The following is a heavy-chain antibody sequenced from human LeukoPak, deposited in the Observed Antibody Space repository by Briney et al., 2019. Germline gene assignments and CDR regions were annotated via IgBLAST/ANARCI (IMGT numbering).Heavy chain of an antibody. D-gene: IGHD6-13*01. J-gene: IGHJ4*02. CDR2: ISDSGGTT. CDR3: AKSPYSTTLYYFHY. Sequence: GGSLRLSCAASGFTFSSYAMSWVRQAPGKGLEWVSAISDSGGTTYYADSVKGRFTISRDNSKNTLYLQMHSLRADDTAVYYCAKSPYSTTLYYFHYWGQGTLVTVSS. CDR1: GFTFSSYA. V-gene: IGHV3-23*01.